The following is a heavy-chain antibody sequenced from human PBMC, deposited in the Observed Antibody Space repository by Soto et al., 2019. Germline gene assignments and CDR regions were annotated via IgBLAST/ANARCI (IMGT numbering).Heavy chain of an antibody. D-gene: IGHD7-27*01. CDR2: IYYSGST. CDR1: GGSISSYY. J-gene: IGHJ3*02. V-gene: IGHV4-59*01. Sequence: SETLSLTCTVSGGSISSYYWSWIRQPPGKGLEWIGYIYYSGSTNYNPSLKSRVTISVDTSKNQFSLKLSSVTAVDTAVYYCARGVLGRPLGIGAFDIWGQGTMVTVSS. CDR3: ARGVLGRPLGIGAFDI.